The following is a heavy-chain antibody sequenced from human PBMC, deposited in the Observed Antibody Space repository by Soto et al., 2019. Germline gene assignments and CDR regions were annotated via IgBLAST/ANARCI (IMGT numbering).Heavy chain of an antibody. V-gene: IGHV3-23*01. CDR2: VGGNSVST. J-gene: IGHJ6*03. CDR3: ANARCSSPPWRYYYMDL. Sequence: EVRLLESGGDMIQTGGSLRLSCAASGFTFSRSAMSWVRQAPDKGLEWVSSVGGNSVSTFYADSVKGRFTISKDSSKNTLFLQMYSVRAEDTAVYYCANARCSSPPWRYYYMDLWGKGTTVTVS. D-gene: IGHD6-6*01. CDR1: GFTFSRSA.